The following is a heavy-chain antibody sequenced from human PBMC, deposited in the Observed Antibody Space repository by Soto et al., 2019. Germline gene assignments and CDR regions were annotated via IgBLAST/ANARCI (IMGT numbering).Heavy chain of an antibody. V-gene: IGHV3-23*01. D-gene: IGHD6-19*01. CDR1: GFIFSSYA. CDR2: ISGSGGTT. J-gene: IGHJ3*02. CDR3: EKRFPYSSGLDGFDI. Sequence: PGGSLRLSCAASGFIFSSYAMSWVRQGPGKGLEWVSGISGSGGTTYYADSVRGRFIISRDNSKNTLYVQMNSLRAEDSAIYYCEKRFPYSSGLDGFDIWGQGTTVTV.